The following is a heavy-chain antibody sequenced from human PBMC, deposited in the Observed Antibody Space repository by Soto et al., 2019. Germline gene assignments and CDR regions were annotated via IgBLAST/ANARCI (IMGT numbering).Heavy chain of an antibody. Sequence: GESLKISCKGSGYSFTSYWIGWVRQMPGKGLEWMGIIYPGDSDTRYSPSFQGQFTISADKSISTAYLQWSSLKASDTAMYYCARHNADSSGYYRDYYYYYSMDVWGKGTTVTVSS. CDR3: ARHNADSSGYYRDYYYYYSMDV. V-gene: IGHV5-51*01. D-gene: IGHD3-22*01. J-gene: IGHJ6*03. CDR1: GYSFTSYW. CDR2: IYPGDSDT.